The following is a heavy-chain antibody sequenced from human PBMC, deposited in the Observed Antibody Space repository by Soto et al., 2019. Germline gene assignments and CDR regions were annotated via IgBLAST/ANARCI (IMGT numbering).Heavy chain of an antibody. J-gene: IGHJ4*02. Sequence: GGSLRLSCTASGFTFSRHAMTWVRQAPGKGLEWVSGLSDSGGSIYYADSVKGRFTISRDNSMNTLYLQMNTLRAEDTAVYYCAREAAAVFDYWGQGTLVTVSS. CDR2: LSDSGGSI. CDR3: AREAAAVFDY. V-gene: IGHV3-23*01. D-gene: IGHD6-13*01. CDR1: GFTFSRHA.